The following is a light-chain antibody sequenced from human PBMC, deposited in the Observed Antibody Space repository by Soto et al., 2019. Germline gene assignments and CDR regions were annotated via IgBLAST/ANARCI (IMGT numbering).Light chain of an antibody. J-gene: IGLJ1*01. Sequence: QSALTQPASVSGSLGQSITSSCTGTSTDVGGYNFVSWYQQHPDKAPKLLIYEVTNRPSGVSNRFSGSKSGNTASLTISGLQAEDEADYYCSSYTSTGTPVFGTGTKVTVL. CDR3: SSYTSTGTPV. V-gene: IGLV2-14*01. CDR1: STDVGGYNF. CDR2: EVT.